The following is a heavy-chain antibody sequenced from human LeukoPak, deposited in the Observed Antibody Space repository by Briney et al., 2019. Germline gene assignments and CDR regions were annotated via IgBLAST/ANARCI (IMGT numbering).Heavy chain of an antibody. J-gene: IGHJ5*02. Sequence: GGSLRLSCAASGFTFSSYAMSWVRQAPGKGLEWVSAISGGGGSTYYADSVKGRFTISRDNSKNTLYLQMNSLRAEDTAVYYCAGSMVRGVPRLFDPWGQGTLVTVSS. CDR2: ISGGGGST. D-gene: IGHD3-10*01. CDR3: AGSMVRGVPRLFDP. V-gene: IGHV3-23*01. CDR1: GFTFSSYA.